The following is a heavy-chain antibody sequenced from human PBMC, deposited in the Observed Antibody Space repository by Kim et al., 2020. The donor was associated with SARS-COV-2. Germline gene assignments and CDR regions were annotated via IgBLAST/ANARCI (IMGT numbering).Heavy chain of an antibody. CDR3: ARTYSGASDY. CDR2: N. Sequence: NDYAASVKGRITINPDTSKNQFSLQLNSVTPDDTAVYYCARTYSGASDYWGQGTLVTVSS. V-gene: IGHV6-1*01. D-gene: IGHD2-21*01. J-gene: IGHJ4*02.